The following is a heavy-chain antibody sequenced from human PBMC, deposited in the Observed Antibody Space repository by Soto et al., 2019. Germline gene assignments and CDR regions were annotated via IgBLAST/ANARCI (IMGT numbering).Heavy chain of an antibody. J-gene: IGHJ3*02. CDR1: GGSISRYY. Sequence: SETLTLTCTVSGGSISRYYWNWIRQPPGKGLEWIGFIFYNGVTYYSPSLKSRVTISVDTSKNQFSLKLSSVTAADTAVYYCARGGTSGDSLEGFDIWGQGTMVT. D-gene: IGHD4-17*01. CDR2: IFYNGVT. V-gene: IGHV4-59*01. CDR3: ARGGTSGDSLEGFDI.